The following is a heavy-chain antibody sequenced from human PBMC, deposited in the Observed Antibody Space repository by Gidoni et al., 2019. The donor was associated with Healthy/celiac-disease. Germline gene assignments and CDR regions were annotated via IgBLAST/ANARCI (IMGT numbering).Heavy chain of an antibody. CDR1: GLTFSSYG. D-gene: IGHD6-13*01. CDR2: IWYDGSNK. V-gene: IGHV3-33*01. Sequence: QVQLVESGGGVVQPGRSLRLSCAASGLTFSSYGMHWVRQAPGKGLEWVAVIWYDGSNKYYADSVKGRFTISRDNSKNPLYLQMNSLRAEDTAVYYCARDGSANYYYGMDVWGQGTTVTVSS. CDR3: ARDGSANYYYGMDV. J-gene: IGHJ6*02.